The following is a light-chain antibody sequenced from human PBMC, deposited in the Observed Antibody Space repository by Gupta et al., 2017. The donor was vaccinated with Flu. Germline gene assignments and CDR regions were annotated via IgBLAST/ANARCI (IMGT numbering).Light chain of an antibody. CDR3: LHYQSDPPMHT. Sequence: SLSASVGDRVAITCRTSRVIRNGLAWYQHLPGKAPQRLIYATSNLESGIPSRFSGSGSGTEFTLTISSLQPEDSATYYCLHYQSDPPMHTFGQGTKLEIK. J-gene: IGKJ2*01. CDR1: RVIRNG. CDR2: ATS. V-gene: IGKV1-17*01.